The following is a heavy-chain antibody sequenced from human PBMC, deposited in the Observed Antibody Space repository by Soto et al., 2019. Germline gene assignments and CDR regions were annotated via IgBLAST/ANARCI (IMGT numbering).Heavy chain of an antibody. CDR2: FDPEDGET. V-gene: IGHV1-24*01. J-gene: IGHJ3*02. CDR1: GYSLTELP. CDR3: ATYKPSGSYYPLKIDI. D-gene: IGHD3-10*01. Sequence: ASVKVSCKVSGYSLTELPMHWVRQAPAKGLEWMGGFDPEDGETIYAQKFQGRVTMTEDTSTDTAYMELSSLRSEDTAVYYCATYKPSGSYYPLKIDIWGQETMVTVSS.